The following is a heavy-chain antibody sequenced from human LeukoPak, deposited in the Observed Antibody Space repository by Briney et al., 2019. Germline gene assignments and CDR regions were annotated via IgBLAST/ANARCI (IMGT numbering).Heavy chain of an antibody. V-gene: IGHV3-48*03. CDR2: INPGGSNR. CDR3: ASSLSSGWGPVDDY. Sequence: GGSLRLSCAASGITFSNYEMNWVRQAPGKGLEWVSYINPGGSNRYYAGSVRGRFTISRDDAKKSAYLQMNSLRAEDTAVYYCASSLSSGWGPVDDYWGQGIMVTVSS. J-gene: IGHJ4*02. D-gene: IGHD6-19*01. CDR1: GITFSNYE.